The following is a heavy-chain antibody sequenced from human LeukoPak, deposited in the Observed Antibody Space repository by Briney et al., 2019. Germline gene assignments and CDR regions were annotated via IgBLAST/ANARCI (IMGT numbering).Heavy chain of an antibody. CDR2: IYSGGDST. V-gene: IGHV3-53*01. J-gene: IGHJ3*01. CDR3: AGRYRNAFDV. CDR1: GFTVSGNY. D-gene: IGHD1-14*01. Sequence: GGSLRLSCAASGFTVSGNYMTWVRQAPGKGLEWVSLIYSGGDSTHYADSVKGRFTISKDYSKNMLHLQMNSLRAEDTAVYHCAGRYRNAFDVWGQGIMVTVSS.